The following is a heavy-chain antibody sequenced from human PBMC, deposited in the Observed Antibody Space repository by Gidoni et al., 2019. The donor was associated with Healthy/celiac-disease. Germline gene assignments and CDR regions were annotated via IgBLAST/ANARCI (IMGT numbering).Heavy chain of an antibody. Sequence: QVQLQESGPGLVKPSETLSLTCTVSVGSISSYYWSWIRQPPGKGLEWIGYIYYSGSTNYNPSLKSRVTISVDTSKNQFSLKLSSGTAADTAVYYCARDSGFGDPGAWFDPWGQGTLVTVSS. V-gene: IGHV4-59*01. CDR2: IYYSGST. J-gene: IGHJ5*02. CDR3: ARDSGFGDPGAWFDP. CDR1: VGSISSYY. D-gene: IGHD3-10*01.